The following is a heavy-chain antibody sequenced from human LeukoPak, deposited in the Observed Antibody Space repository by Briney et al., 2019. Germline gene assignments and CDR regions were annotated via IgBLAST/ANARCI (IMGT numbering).Heavy chain of an antibody. CDR3: AKSVYHSGNY. Sequence: GGSLRFSCAASGFTISTYGMSWVRQAPGKGLEWVSSISGGTTYYADCVKGRFTISRDNSKNTVSLQMNSLRAEDTAVYYCAKSVYHSGNYWGQGTLVTVSS. CDR2: ISGGTT. V-gene: IGHV3-23*01. CDR1: GFTISTYG. D-gene: IGHD3-10*01. J-gene: IGHJ4*02.